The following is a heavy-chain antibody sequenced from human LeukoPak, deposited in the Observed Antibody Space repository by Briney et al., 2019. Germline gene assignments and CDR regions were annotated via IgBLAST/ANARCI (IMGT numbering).Heavy chain of an antibody. CDR3: ARGPGEYQLHHHYYYMDV. D-gene: IGHD2-2*01. Sequence: AAVTVSCKASGYTFTSYDIKWVRQATGQGLEWMGWMNLNSGNTGYAQKFQGRVTMTRTTSISTAYMELSSLRSEDTAGYYCARGPGEYQLHHHYYYMDVWGKGTTVTVSS. J-gene: IGHJ6*03. CDR1: GYTFTSYD. V-gene: IGHV1-8*01. CDR2: MNLNSGNT.